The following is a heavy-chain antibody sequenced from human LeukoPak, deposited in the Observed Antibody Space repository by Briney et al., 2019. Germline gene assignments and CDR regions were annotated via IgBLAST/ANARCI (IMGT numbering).Heavy chain of an antibody. D-gene: IGHD5-24*01. V-gene: IGHV4-59*01. CDR3: ARSGRWLQLEGFEY. Sequence: SETLSLTCTVSGGSISSYYWSWNRQPPGTGLEWIGYIYYSGSTNYNPSLKSRVTISVDTSKNQFSLKLSSVTAADTAVYYCARSGRWLQLEGFEYWRQGTLVTVSS. CDR1: GGSISSYY. J-gene: IGHJ4*02. CDR2: IYYSGST.